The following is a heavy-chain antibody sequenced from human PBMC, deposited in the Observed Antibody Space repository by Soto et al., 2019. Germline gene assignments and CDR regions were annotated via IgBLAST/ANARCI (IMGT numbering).Heavy chain of an antibody. Sequence: EVQLVESGGGLVQPGGSLRLSCVGSGFTFSNYWMHWVRQVPGKGPVWVSRVNSAGSQSSYADFVKGRFTVSRDNAKNTLYLELNSVSVDDMAVYYCATGGYSYGWGYWGQGTLVTVS. CDR3: ATGGYSYGWGY. V-gene: IGHV3-74*01. J-gene: IGHJ4*02. CDR2: VNSAGSQS. CDR1: GFTFSNYW. D-gene: IGHD5-18*01.